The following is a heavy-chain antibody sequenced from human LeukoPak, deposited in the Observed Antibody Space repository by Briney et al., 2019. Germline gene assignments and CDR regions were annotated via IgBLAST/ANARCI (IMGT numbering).Heavy chain of an antibody. J-gene: IGHJ4*02. D-gene: IGHD5-18*01. Sequence: PSETLSLTCTISGGSISSYYWSWIRQPAGKGLEWIGRIYTSGSTNYNPSLKTRVTVSVDTSKSQFSLKLSSVTAADTAMYYCAREGEKGGYNYWGQGTLVTVSS. CDR1: GGSISSYY. CDR3: AREGEKGGYNY. V-gene: IGHV4-4*07. CDR2: IYTSGST.